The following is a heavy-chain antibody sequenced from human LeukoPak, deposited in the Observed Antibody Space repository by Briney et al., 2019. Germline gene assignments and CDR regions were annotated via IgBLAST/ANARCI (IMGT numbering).Heavy chain of an antibody. CDR2: ISSSGSTI. CDR1: GFTFSSYE. CDR3: ARIVVVPAADAYHYYGMDV. Sequence: GGSLRLSCAASGFTFSSYEMNWVRQAPGKGLEWVSYISSSGSTIYYADSVKGRFTISRDNAKNSLYLQMNSLRAEDTAVYYCARIVVVPAADAYHYYGMDVWGKGTTVTVSS. V-gene: IGHV3-48*03. J-gene: IGHJ6*04. D-gene: IGHD2-2*01.